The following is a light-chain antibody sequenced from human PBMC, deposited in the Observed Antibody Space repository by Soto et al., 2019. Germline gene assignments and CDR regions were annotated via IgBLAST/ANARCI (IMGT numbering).Light chain of an antibody. J-gene: IGLJ1*01. CDR3: QPYDSSLSGYV. CDR2: ENN. CDR1: SSNIGAGYE. V-gene: IGLV1-40*01. Sequence: QSVLTQPPSVSEAPGQRVTISCTGSSSNIGAGYEAHWYQQVPGTAPKLLIYENNNRPSGVPDRFSGSKSGTSASLAITGRQAEDDAEYSCQPYDSSLSGYVFGTGTKLTVL.